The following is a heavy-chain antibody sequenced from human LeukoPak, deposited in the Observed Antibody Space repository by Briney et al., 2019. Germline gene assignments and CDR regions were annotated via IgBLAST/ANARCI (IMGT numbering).Heavy chain of an antibody. Sequence: GGSLRLSCAASGFTFSTYGMHWVRQAPGKGLEWVAFIRYDGTDKYFADSVKGRFTISRDNSENTLYMQMNSLRAEDTAVYYCAKARDYWGQGTLVTVSS. CDR2: IRYDGTDK. CDR3: AKARDY. V-gene: IGHV3-30*02. J-gene: IGHJ4*02. CDR1: GFTFSTYG.